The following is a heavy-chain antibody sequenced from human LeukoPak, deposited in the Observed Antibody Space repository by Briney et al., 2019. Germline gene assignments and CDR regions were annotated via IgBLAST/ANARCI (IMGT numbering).Heavy chain of an antibody. D-gene: IGHD2-2*01. V-gene: IGHV1-2*02. Sequence: ASVKVSCKASGYTFTGYYMHWVRQAPGRGLEWMGWINPNSGGTNYAQKFQGRVTMTRDTSISTAYMELSRLRSDDTAVYYCARDDIVVVPAAFRIDYWGQGTLVTVSS. CDR1: GYTFTGYY. J-gene: IGHJ4*02. CDR2: INPNSGGT. CDR3: ARDDIVVVPAAFRIDY.